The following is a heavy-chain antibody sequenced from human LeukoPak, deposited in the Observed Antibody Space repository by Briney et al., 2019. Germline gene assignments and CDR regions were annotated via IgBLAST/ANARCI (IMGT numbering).Heavy chain of an antibody. CDR1: GYSFTSYW. D-gene: IGHD6-13*01. J-gene: IGHJ5*02. Sequence: GESLKISCKGSGYSFTSYWIGWVRQMPGKGLEWMGIIYPGDSDTRYSPSFQGQVTISADKSISTAYLQWSSLKASDTAMYYCARQGDSSSWSGYVYNWFDPWGQGTLVTVSS. V-gene: IGHV5-51*01. CDR3: ARQGDSSSWSGYVYNWFDP. CDR2: IYPGDSDT.